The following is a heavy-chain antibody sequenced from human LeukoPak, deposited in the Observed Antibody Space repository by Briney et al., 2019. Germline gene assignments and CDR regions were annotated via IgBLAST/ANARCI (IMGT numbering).Heavy chain of an antibody. CDR1: GGTFSAYW. CDR2: INEDGSVK. Sequence: PGGSLRLSCAVSGGTFSAYWMAWVRQSPGKGLEWVAEINEDGSVKYYVDSMKGRFTISRDNAKNSLYLQMNSLGAEDTAVYYCAKVPRDGDCYWGQGTLVTASS. J-gene: IGHJ4*02. D-gene: IGHD2-21*02. CDR3: AKVPRDGDCY. V-gene: IGHV3-7*01.